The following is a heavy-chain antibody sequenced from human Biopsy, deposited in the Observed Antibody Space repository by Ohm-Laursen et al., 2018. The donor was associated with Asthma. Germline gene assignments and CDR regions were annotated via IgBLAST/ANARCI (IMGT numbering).Heavy chain of an antibody. CDR3: AKGEWELLEANFDY. D-gene: IGHD1-26*01. CDR2: ISWNSGSI. CDR1: GFTFDDYA. J-gene: IGHJ4*02. Sequence: SLRLSCLASGFTFDDYAMHWVRQAPGKGLEWVPGISWNSGSIDYADSVKGRFTISRDNAKNSLYLQMNSLRAEDTALYYCAKGEWELLEANFDYWGQGTLVTVSS. V-gene: IGHV3-9*01.